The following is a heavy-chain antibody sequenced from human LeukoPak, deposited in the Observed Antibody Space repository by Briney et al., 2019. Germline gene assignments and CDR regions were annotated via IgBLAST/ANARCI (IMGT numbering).Heavy chain of an antibody. Sequence: GGSLRLSCAASGFTFSSYAMHWVRQAPGKGLEWVAVISYDGSNKYYADSVKGRLTISRDNSKNTLYLQMNSLRAEDTAVYYCARDRSSGWTTSPYDYWGQGTLVTVSS. CDR2: ISYDGSNK. J-gene: IGHJ4*02. V-gene: IGHV3-30-3*01. CDR1: GFTFSSYA. D-gene: IGHD6-19*01. CDR3: ARDRSSGWTTSPYDY.